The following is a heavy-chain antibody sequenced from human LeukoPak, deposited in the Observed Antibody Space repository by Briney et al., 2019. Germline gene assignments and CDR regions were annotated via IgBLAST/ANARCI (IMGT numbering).Heavy chain of an antibody. CDR2: VYFSGST. D-gene: IGHD3-16*01. CDR1: GGSLSHYF. J-gene: IGHJ4*02. Sequence: PSETLSLTCTVSGGSLSHYFWSWIRQPPGKGLEWVGSVYFSGSTNYNPSLMSRVTISIDTSKNHFSLKLDSVTAAGTAVYFCARTNYHYDSNIESYRPTHFDHWGQGSLVTVSS. CDR3: ARTNYHYDSNIESYRPTHFDH. V-gene: IGHV4-59*01.